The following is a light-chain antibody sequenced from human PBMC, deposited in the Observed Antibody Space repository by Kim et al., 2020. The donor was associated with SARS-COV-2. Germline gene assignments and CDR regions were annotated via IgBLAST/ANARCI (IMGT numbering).Light chain of an antibody. CDR1: HSITRW. CDR2: DAT. Sequence: SASVGDSVTITCRASHSITRWLAWYRQKPGKAPTLLSYDATNLERGVPSRFSGSGSGTEFTLTISSLQPDYFATYYCQQYNSYSYTFGQGAKLEI. CDR3: QQYNSYSYT. J-gene: IGKJ2*01. V-gene: IGKV1-5*01.